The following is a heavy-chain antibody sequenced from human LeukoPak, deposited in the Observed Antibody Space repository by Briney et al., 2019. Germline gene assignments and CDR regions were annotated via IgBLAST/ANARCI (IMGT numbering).Heavy chain of an antibody. D-gene: IGHD4-17*01. CDR3: ARVKYGDFSDY. V-gene: IGHV7-4-1*02. CDR2: INTNTGNP. J-gene: IGHJ4*02. Sequence: ASVKVSCKASGYTSTSYAMNWVRQAPGQGLEWMGWINTNTGNPTYAQGFTGRFVFSLDTSVSTAYLQISSLKAEDTAFYYCARVKYGDFSDYWGQGTLVTVSS. CDR1: GYTSTSYA.